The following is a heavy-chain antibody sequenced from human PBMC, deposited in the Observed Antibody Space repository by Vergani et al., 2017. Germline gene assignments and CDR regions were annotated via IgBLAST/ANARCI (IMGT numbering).Heavy chain of an antibody. CDR2: ISWNKGSI. D-gene: IGHD6-13*01. CDR3: ANDEGAAGREWVSAFDI. CDR1: GFTFDDYA. J-gene: IGHJ3*02. V-gene: IGHV3-9*01. Sequence: EVQLVESGGGLVQPGRSLRLSCAASGFTFDDYAMHWVRQAPGKGLEWVSGISWNKGSIGYADSVKGRFTISRDNAKNSLYLQMNSLRAEDTALYYCANDEGAAGREWVSAFDIWGQGTMVTVSS.